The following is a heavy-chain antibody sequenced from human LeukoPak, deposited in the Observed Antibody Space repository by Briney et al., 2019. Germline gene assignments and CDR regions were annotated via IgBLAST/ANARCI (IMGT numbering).Heavy chain of an antibody. CDR1: GLSLSTRGVG. CDR2: IYWDDDK. J-gene: IGHJ3*02. D-gene: IGHD7-27*01. V-gene: IGHV2-5*02. CDR3: AHRQNWGEAFDI. Sequence: ESGPTLVKPTQTLTLTCTFSGLSLSTRGVGVGWIRQPPGKALEWLALIYWDDDKRYSPSLKSRLTITKDTSKNQVVLTMTNMDPVDTATYYCAHRQNWGEAFDIWGQGTMVTVSS.